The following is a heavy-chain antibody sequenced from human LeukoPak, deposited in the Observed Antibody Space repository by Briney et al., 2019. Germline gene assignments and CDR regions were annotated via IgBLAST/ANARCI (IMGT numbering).Heavy chain of an antibody. D-gene: IGHD7-27*01. CDR3: ARDANWGSTDY. Sequence: PSETLSLTCAVYGGSFSGYYWSWIRQPPGKGLEWIGEINHSGSTNYNPSLKSRVTISVDTSKNQFSLKLSSVTAADTAVYYCARDANWGSTDYWGQGTLVIVSS. CDR2: INHSGST. J-gene: IGHJ4*02. CDR1: GGSFSGYY. V-gene: IGHV4-34*01.